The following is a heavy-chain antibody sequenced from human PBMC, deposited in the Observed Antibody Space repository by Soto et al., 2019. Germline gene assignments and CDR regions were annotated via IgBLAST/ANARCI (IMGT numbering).Heavy chain of an antibody. J-gene: IGHJ4*02. CDR3: AKDQGIQLWLGGEVDY. D-gene: IGHD5-18*01. V-gene: IGHV3-30*18. CDR1: GFTFSSYG. Sequence: QVQLVESGGGVVQPGRSLRLSCAASGFTFSSYGMHWVRQAPGKGLEWVAVISYDGSNKYYADSVKGRFTISRDNSKNTLYLQMNSLRAEDTAVYYCAKDQGIQLWLGGEVDYWGQGTLVTVSS. CDR2: ISYDGSNK.